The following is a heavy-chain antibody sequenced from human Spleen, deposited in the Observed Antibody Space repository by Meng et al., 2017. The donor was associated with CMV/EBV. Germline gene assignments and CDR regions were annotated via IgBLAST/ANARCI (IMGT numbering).Heavy chain of an antibody. V-gene: IGHV3-23*03. Sequence: GESLKISCVASGFTFSSYAMSWVRQAPGKGLEWVSVIYSGGTSTYYADSVKGRFTISRDNSKNTLYLQMNSLRAEDTAVYYCARSLCREGDYWGQGTLVTVSS. CDR1: GFTFSSYA. J-gene: IGHJ4*02. CDR2: IYSGGTST. CDR3: ARSLCREGDY.